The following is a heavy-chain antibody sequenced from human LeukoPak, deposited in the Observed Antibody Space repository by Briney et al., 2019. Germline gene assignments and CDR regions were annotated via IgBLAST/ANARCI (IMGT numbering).Heavy chain of an antibody. CDR2: INPNSGGT. D-gene: IGHD6-13*01. CDR3: ARTEGGSSFSGMDV. Sequence: GASVKVSCTASGYTFTGYYMHWVRQAPGQGLEWMGWINPNSGGTNYAQKFQGWVTMTRDTSISTAYMELSRLRSDDTAVYYCARTEGGSSFSGMDVWGKGTTVTVSS. J-gene: IGHJ6*04. V-gene: IGHV1-2*04. CDR1: GYTFTGYY.